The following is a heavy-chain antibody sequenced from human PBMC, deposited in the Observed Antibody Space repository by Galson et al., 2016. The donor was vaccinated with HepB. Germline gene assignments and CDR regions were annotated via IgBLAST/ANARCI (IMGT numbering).Heavy chain of an antibody. D-gene: IGHD1-14*01. CDR2: ISVGGTDT. Sequence: SLRLSCAGSGFKFRNYAMSWARQTPGKGLEWVATISVGGTDTYYAATLRGRFAISRDDSANTVYLQMRSLGVEDTAIYFCARYQRVAGTYYFDYWGQGTLVTVSS. CDR1: GFKFRNYA. J-gene: IGHJ4*02. CDR3: ARYQRVAGTYYFDY. V-gene: IGHV3-23*01.